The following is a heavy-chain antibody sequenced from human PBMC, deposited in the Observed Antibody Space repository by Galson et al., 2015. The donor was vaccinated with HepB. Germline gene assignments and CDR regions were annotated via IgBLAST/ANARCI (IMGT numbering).Heavy chain of an antibody. D-gene: IGHD3-3*01. J-gene: IGHJ4*02. CDR2: LNSGGKT. Sequence: SLRLSCAASGFTFSNYGMAWVRQAPGKGLEWVSHLNSGGKTEDAESVKGRFTISRDSSKRTLYLQMNSLRVEDTAIYYCARWRGAQSEFDHWGQGTLATVSS. CDR3: ARWRGAQSEFDH. V-gene: IGHV3-23*01. CDR1: GFTFSNYG.